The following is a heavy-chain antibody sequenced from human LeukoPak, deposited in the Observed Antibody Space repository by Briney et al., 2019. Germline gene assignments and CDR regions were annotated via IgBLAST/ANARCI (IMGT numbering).Heavy chain of an antibody. CDR2: IRASGSRT. CDR3: AKGGSNDWAFDY. D-gene: IGHD6-19*01. CDR1: GFTFSSFA. Sequence: GGSLRLSCAASGFTFSSFAMSWVRQAPGKGLEWVSTIRASGSRTYYAASVKGRFAISRDSSRSTLYLQMNSLRAEDTAVYYCAKGGSNDWAFDYWGQGTLVTVSS. J-gene: IGHJ4*02. V-gene: IGHV3-23*01.